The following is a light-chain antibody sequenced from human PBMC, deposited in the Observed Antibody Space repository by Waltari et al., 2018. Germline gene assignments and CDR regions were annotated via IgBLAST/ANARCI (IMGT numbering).Light chain of an antibody. Sequence: DIQMTQSPSTLSASVGDRVTIICRASQRLSSYLAWYQQKPGKAPKLLIYKTSSLETGVPSSFSGTGSGTEFTLTISSLQPDDIATYYCQQYNSYPFTFGPGTKVHIK. CDR3: QQYNSYPFT. CDR1: QRLSSY. CDR2: KTS. J-gene: IGKJ3*01. V-gene: IGKV1-5*03.